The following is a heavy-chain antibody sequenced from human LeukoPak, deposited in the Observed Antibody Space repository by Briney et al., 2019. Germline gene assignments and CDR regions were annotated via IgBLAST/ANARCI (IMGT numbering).Heavy chain of an antibody. CDR2: ISGSGGST. Sequence: TGGSLRLSCAASGLTFSRYAMSWVRQAPGKGLEWVSAISGSGGSTYYADSVKGRFTISRDNSKNTLYLQMNSLRAEDTAVYYCAKGYYDSMYDAFDIWGQGTMVTVSS. V-gene: IGHV3-23*01. CDR1: GLTFSRYA. J-gene: IGHJ3*02. CDR3: AKGYYDSMYDAFDI. D-gene: IGHD3-22*01.